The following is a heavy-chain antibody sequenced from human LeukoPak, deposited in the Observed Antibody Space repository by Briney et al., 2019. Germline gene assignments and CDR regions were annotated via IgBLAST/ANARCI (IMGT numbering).Heavy chain of an antibody. CDR2: IRTSSGGI. CDR3: ASGRNMGITGTTGAFDI. D-gene: IGHD1-7*01. J-gene: IGHJ3*02. V-gene: IGHV3-48*02. Sequence: GGSLRLSCAASGFTFSRYSVNWVRQAPGRGLEWVAYIRTSSGGIYYADSVKGRFTISRDNAKNSLYLQMNSLRDEDTAVYYCASGRNMGITGTTGAFDIWGQGTMVTVSS. CDR1: GFTFSRYS.